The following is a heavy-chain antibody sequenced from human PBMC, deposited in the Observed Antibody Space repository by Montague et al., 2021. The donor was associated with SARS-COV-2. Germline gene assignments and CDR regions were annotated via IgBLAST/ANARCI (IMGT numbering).Heavy chain of an antibody. V-gene: IGHV6-1*01. CDR2: TYFRSKWYS. D-gene: IGHD1-14*01. J-gene: IGHJ4*02. CDR1: GDSVSSNSAA. Sequence: CAISGDSVSSNSAAWNWIRQSPSRGLEWLGRTYFRSKWYSEHAFSVKGRITINADTSTNQFPLQVNSVTPEDTAIYYCTRSWGWKEPHYYFDHWGQGTLVIVSS. CDR3: TRSWGWKEPHYYFDH.